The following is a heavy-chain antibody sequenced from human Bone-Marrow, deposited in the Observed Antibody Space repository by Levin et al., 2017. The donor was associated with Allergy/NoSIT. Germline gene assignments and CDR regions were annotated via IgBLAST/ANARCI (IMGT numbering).Heavy chain of an antibody. Sequence: PGGSLRLSCAASGFRFDEYAMHWVRQVPGKGLEWVSSITWNSGSLAYADSVKVRFIISRDNAKKSRYLQMDSRRVEDTDFDYCAKEKRESNYYYGMGVWGQGTTVTVSS. CDR2: ITWNSGSL. J-gene: IGHJ6*02. CDR1: GFRFDEYA. CDR3: AKEKRESNYYYGMGV. V-gene: IGHV3-9*01.